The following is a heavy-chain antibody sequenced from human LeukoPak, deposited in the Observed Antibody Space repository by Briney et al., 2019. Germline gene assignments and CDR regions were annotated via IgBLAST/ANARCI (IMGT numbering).Heavy chain of an antibody. J-gene: IGHJ2*01. CDR3: AKAPQVNNWGFTGDWYFDL. D-gene: IGHD7-27*01. CDR1: GFSFSSYW. V-gene: IGHV3-74*03. CDR2: INTDGRTT. Sequence: GGSLRLSCAASGFSFSSYWMNWVRQTPGKGLVWVAHINTDGRTTTYADSVKGRFTISRDNSKDTLYLQMNSLRAEDTAVYYCAKAPQVNNWGFTGDWYFDLWGRGTLVTVSS.